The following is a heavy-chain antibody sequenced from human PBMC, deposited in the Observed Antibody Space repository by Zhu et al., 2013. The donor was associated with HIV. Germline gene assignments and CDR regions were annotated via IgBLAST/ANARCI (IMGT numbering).Heavy chain of an antibody. Sequence: QVQLVQSGAEVKKPGVLGEGLLQGFWRHLQQLCYQLGATGPWTRGLSGWEGIIPIFGTANYAQKFQGRVTITADESTSTAYMELSSLRSEDTAVYYCASETGTTANYFDYWGQGTLVTVSS. V-gene: IGHV1-69*01. J-gene: IGHJ4*02. CDR3: ASETGTTANYFDY. CDR2: IIPIFGTA. D-gene: IGHD1-7*01. CDR1: RHLQQLC.